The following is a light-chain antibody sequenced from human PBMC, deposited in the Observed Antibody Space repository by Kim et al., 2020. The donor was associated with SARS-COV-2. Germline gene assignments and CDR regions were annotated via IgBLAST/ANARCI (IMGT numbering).Light chain of an antibody. CDR3: QAWDSSTHNYV. Sequence: PGQKARLTCAGDKLGDKYVSWYQQKPGQDPVVVIYQDNQRPSGIPARFSGSNSGNTATLTSSGTQAMDEADYYCQAWDSSTHNYVFGAGTKVTVL. CDR1: KLGDKY. CDR2: QDN. V-gene: IGLV3-1*01. J-gene: IGLJ1*01.